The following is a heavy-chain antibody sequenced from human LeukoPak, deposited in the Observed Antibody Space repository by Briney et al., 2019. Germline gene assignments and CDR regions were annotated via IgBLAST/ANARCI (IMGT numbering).Heavy chain of an antibody. CDR1: GFTFSDYY. CDR2: ISSSGCTI. CDR3: AGDPGWYSGSYSLDY. D-gene: IGHD1-26*01. Sequence: GGSLRLSCAASGFTFSDYYMSWIRQAPGKGLEWVSYISSSGCTIYYADSVKGRFTISRDNAKNSLYLQMNSLRAEDTAVYYCAGDPGWYSGSYSLDYWGQGTLVTVSS. V-gene: IGHV3-11*04. J-gene: IGHJ4*02.